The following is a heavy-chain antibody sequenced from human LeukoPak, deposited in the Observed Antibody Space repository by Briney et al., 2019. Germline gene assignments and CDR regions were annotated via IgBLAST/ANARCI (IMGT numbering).Heavy chain of an antibody. CDR3: ARGGGSSLSYYYYGMDV. J-gene: IGHJ6*02. CDR1: GGSISSYY. V-gene: IGHV4-59*08. CDR2: IYYSGST. Sequence: SETLSLTCTVSGGSISSYYWSWIRQPPGKGLEWIGYIYYSGSTNYNPSLKSRVTISVDTSKNQFSLKLSSVTAADTAVYYCARGGGSSLSYYYYGMDVWGQGTTVTVSS. D-gene: IGHD6-6*01.